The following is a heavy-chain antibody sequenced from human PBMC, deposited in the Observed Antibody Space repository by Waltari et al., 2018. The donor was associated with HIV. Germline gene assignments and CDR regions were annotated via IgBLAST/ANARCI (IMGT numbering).Heavy chain of an antibody. CDR2: ISYDGSNK. D-gene: IGHD2-21*02. J-gene: IGHJ5*02. V-gene: IGHV3-30*18. CDR1: GFSSSSYG. CDR3: AKDYFVVVTAAGPFDP. Sequence: QVKRVESGGGVAQPGGSLRLYCAASGFSSSSYGTHWVRQAPGKGLEWVAVISYDGSNKYYTDSVKGRFTISRDNSKNTLYLQMNSLRAEDTAVYYCAKDYFVVVTAAGPFDPWGQGTLVTVSS.